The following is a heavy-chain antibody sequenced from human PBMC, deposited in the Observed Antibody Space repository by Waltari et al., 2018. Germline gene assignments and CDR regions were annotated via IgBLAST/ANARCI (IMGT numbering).Heavy chain of an antibody. V-gene: IGHV4-39*07. D-gene: IGHD3-16*01. CDR1: YWSLSGSSYY. Sequence: QQESVPSLVKPSKSLSLTCTVSYWSLSGSSYYWGWIRLAPGKGLEWIGHIYYSGSSYHNPSLKSRITMSVDSSKNQFSLTLSSVTAADTAVYYCARVLIRTSGLNFDSWGQGSLVTVSS. J-gene: IGHJ4*02. CDR2: IYYSGSS. CDR3: ARVLIRTSGLNFDS.